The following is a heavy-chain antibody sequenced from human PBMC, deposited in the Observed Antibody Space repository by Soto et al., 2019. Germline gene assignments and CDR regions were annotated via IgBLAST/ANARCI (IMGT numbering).Heavy chain of an antibody. CDR2: IYYSGST. CDR1: GGSISSSSYY. J-gene: IGHJ3*02. Sequence: SETLSLTCTVSGGSISSSSYYWGWIRQPPGKGLEWIGSIYYSGSTYYNPSLKSRVTISVDTSKNQFSLKLSSVTAADTAVYYCARHGEDSSSSNDAFDIWGQGTMVTVSS. D-gene: IGHD6-6*01. CDR3: ARHGEDSSSSNDAFDI. V-gene: IGHV4-39*01.